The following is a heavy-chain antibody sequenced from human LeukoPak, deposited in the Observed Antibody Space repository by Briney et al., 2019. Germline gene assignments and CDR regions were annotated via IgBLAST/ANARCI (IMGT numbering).Heavy chain of an antibody. CDR2: INSDGSWT. J-gene: IGHJ4*02. Sequence: GGSLRLSCAASGRYWMHWVRQAPGKGLVWVSHINSDGSWTSYADSVKGRFTISKDNSKNTVYLQMSNLRVEDTAVYYCVSFYETYWGRGTLVTVSS. CDR1: GRYW. D-gene: IGHD2/OR15-2a*01. V-gene: IGHV3-74*01. CDR3: VSFYETY.